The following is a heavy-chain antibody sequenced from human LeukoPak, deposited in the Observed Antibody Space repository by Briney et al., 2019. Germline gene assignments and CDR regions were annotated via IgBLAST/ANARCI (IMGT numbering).Heavy chain of an antibody. CDR2: IYHSGST. CDR1: GGSISNGNW. Sequence: SGTLSLTCAVSGGSISNGNWWSWVRQPPGKGLEWIGEIYHSGSTNYNPTLKSRVTISVDTSKNQFSLKLNSVTAADTAVYYCARSGGYCIDYWGQGTLVTVSS. D-gene: IGHD2-15*01. V-gene: IGHV4-4*02. J-gene: IGHJ4*02. CDR3: ARSGGYCIDY.